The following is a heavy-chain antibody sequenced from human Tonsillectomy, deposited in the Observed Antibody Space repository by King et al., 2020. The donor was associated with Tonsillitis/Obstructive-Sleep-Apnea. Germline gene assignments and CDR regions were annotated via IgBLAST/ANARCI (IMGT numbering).Heavy chain of an antibody. CDR3: ATMLRPRGYFQY. CDR1: GGSFTDYY. J-gene: IGHJ4*01. V-gene: IGHV4-34*01. CDR2: INHGGST. D-gene: IGHD2-2*01. Sequence: VQLQQWGGGLLKPSETLSLTCAVYGGSFTDYYWTWIRQPPGKGLEWIGEINHGGSTNYNPSLKSRVTISLDTSKNQFSLNLTSVTAADTAGCYCATMLRPRGYFQYWGRGTLVTVSS.